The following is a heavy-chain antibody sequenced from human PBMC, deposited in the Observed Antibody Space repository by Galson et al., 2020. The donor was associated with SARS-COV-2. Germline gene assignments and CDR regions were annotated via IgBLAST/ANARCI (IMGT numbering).Heavy chain of an antibody. Sequence: GGSLRLSCAESGFTFSSYGMHWVRQAPGKGLEWVAVIWYDGSNKYYADSVKGRFTISRDNSKNTLYLQMNSLRAEDTAVYYCARESTLAVAGTSLDYWGQGTLVTVSS. J-gene: IGHJ4*02. CDR2: IWYDGSNK. CDR3: ARESTLAVAGTSLDY. CDR1: GFTFSSYG. D-gene: IGHD6-19*01. V-gene: IGHV3-33*01.